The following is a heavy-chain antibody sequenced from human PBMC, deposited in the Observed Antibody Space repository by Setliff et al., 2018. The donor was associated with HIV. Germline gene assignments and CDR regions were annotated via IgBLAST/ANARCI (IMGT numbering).Heavy chain of an antibody. J-gene: IGHJ6*03. D-gene: IGHD3-22*01. CDR1: GGSISSHY. CDR2: IYYNGNT. V-gene: IGHV4-59*11. CDR3: ARKRSVDSSGYYRDYYYMDV. Sequence: SETLSLTCAVSGGSISSHYWSWIRQPPGKGLEWIGYIYYNGNTNYNPSLKSRVIISIDTPKNQFSLKLSSVTAADTAVYYCARKRSVDSSGYYRDYYYMDVWGKGTTVTVS.